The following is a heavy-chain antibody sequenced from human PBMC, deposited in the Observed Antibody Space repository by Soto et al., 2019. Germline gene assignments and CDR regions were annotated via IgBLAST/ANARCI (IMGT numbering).Heavy chain of an antibody. CDR2: ISGSGGST. D-gene: IGHD2-21*02. V-gene: IGHV3-23*01. J-gene: IGHJ6*02. CDR3: AKKGGAHIVVVTAIFHSYGMDV. CDR1: GFTFSSYA. Sequence: PGGSLRLSCAASGFTFSSYAMSWVRQAPGKGLEWVSAISGSGGSTYYADSVKGRFTISRDNSKNTLYLQMNSLRAEDTAVYYCAKKGGAHIVVVTAIFHSYGMDVWGQGTTVTVSS.